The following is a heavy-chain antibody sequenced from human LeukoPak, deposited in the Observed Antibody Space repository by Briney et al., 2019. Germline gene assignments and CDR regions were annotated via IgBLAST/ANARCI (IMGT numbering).Heavy chain of an antibody. Sequence: SQTLSLTCAISGDSVSSISVAWNWIRQSPSIGLEWLGRTYYRSKWYYEYAVSVKSRINISPDTFKNQFSLQLTSVTPEDTAVYYCSLARSEYHYGMDVWGQGTTVTVSS. J-gene: IGHJ6*02. CDR3: SLARSEYHYGMDV. CDR2: TYYRSKWYY. CDR1: GDSVSSISVA. V-gene: IGHV6-1*01.